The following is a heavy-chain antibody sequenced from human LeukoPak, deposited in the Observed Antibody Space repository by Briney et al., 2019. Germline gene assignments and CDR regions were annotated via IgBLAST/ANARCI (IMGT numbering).Heavy chain of an antibody. D-gene: IGHD6-19*01. CDR1: GFTFSSYA. Sequence: GGSLRLSCAASGFTFSSYAMSWVRQAPGKGLEWVSAISGSGGTTYYADSVKGRFTISRDNSKNTLYLQMNSLRAEDTAVYYCAKDPTRAVAGFFDYWGQGTLVTVSS. CDR3: AKDPTRAVAGFFDY. CDR2: ISGSGGTT. V-gene: IGHV3-23*01. J-gene: IGHJ4*02.